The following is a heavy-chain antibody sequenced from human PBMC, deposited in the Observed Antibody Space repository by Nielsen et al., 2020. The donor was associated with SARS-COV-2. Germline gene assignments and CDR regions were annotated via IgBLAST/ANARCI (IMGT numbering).Heavy chain of an antibody. Sequence: APVKVSCKASGYSFTSYGISWVRQARGQGPEWMGWMSAYNGKTKYAQNFQGRVTMTTDTATSTAYMELRSLRSDDTAVYYCARVERPQLGFYYDTSGQYYFDCWGQGTQVTVSS. D-gene: IGHD3-22*01. CDR3: ARVERPQLGFYYDTSGQYYFDC. CDR2: MSAYNGKT. J-gene: IGHJ4*02. V-gene: IGHV1-18*01. CDR1: GYSFTSYG.